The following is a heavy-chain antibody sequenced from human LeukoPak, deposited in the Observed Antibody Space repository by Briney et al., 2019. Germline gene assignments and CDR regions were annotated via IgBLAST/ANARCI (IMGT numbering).Heavy chain of an antibody. Sequence: SETLSLTCTVSGGSISGYYWSWIRQPAGRGLEWIGRIYTSGSTNYNPSLKSRVTMSVDTSKYQFSLSLNSMTAADTAVYYCARDMSYRDNPNGTDVWGQGTTVTVSS. J-gene: IGHJ6*02. CDR3: ARDMSYRDNPNGTDV. D-gene: IGHD2-2*01. V-gene: IGHV4-4*07. CDR1: GGSISGYY. CDR2: IYTSGST.